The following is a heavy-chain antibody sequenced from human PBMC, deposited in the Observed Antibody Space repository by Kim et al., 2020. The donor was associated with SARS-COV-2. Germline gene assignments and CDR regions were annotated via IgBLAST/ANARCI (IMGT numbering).Heavy chain of an antibody. CDR3: TTFVVVAATDY. Sequence: TDYAAPVKGRFTISRDDSKNTLYLQMNSLKTEDTAVYYCTTFVVVAATDYWGQGTLVTVSS. J-gene: IGHJ4*02. V-gene: IGHV3-15*01. CDR2: T. D-gene: IGHD2-15*01.